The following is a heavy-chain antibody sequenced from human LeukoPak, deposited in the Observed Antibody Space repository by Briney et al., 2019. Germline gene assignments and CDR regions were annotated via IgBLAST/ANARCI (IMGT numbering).Heavy chain of an antibody. V-gene: IGHV4-34*01. D-gene: IGHD3-3*01. CDR3: ARTYYDFWSGPRAYFDY. CDR2: INHSGST. CDR1: GGSLSGYY. Sequence: SETLSLTCAVYGGSLSGYYWSWIRQPPGKGLEWIGEINHSGSTNYNPSLKSRVTISVDTSKNQFSLKLSSVTAADTAVYYCARTYYDFWSGPRAYFDYWGQGTLVTVSS. J-gene: IGHJ4*02.